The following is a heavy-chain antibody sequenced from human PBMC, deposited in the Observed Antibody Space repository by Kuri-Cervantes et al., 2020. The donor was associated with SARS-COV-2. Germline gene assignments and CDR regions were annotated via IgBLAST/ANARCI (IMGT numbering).Heavy chain of an antibody. Sequence: GESLKISCAASGFIFSGYCMTWVRQAPGKGLEWVANIKQDGSEEYYVDSVKGRFTISRDNAKNSLYLQMNSLRAEDTAVYFCVRDESSWHSADWLSFRFFDLWGRGTRVTVSS. D-gene: IGHD3-9*01. CDR1: GFIFSGYC. V-gene: IGHV3-7*01. J-gene: IGHJ2*01. CDR2: IKQDGSEE. CDR3: VRDESSWHSADWLSFRFFDL.